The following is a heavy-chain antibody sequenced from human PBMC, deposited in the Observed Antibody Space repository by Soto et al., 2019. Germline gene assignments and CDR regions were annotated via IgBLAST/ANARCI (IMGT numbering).Heavy chain of an antibody. D-gene: IGHD1-20*01. Sequence: NPSETLSLTCTVSGGSISSYYWSWIRQPPGKGLEWIGYIYYRGSTNYNPSLKSRVTISVDTSKNQFSLKLSSVTAADTAVYYCATYNQNWFDPWGQGTLVTVSS. V-gene: IGHV4-59*01. J-gene: IGHJ5*02. CDR3: ATYNQNWFDP. CDR2: IYYRGST. CDR1: GGSISSYY.